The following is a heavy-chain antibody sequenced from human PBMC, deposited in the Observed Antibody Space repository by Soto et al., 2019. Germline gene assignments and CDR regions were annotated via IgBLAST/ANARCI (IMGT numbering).Heavy chain of an antibody. CDR3: AEGALGYCSSTSCYGERNWFDP. Sequence: GGSLRLSCAASGFTFSSYAMSWVRQAPGKGLEWVSAISGSGGSTYYADSVKGRFTISRDNSKNTLYLQMNSLRAEDTAVYYCAEGALGYCSSTSCYGERNWFDPWGQGTLVTVSS. J-gene: IGHJ5*02. D-gene: IGHD2-2*01. CDR2: ISGSGGST. CDR1: GFTFSSYA. V-gene: IGHV3-23*01.